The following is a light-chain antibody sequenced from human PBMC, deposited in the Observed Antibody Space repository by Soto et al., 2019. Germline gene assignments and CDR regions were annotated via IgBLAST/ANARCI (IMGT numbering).Light chain of an antibody. CDR1: SSDVGSYNL. CDR3: CSYAGSSPVV. J-gene: IGLJ2*01. Sequence: QSALTQPASVSGSPVPSITISCTGTSSDVGSYNLVSWYQQHPGKAPKLMIYEGSKRPSGVSKRCSGSKSGNTASLTISGLQAEDEADYYCCSYAGSSPVVFGGGTQLTVL. V-gene: IGLV2-23*01. CDR2: EGS.